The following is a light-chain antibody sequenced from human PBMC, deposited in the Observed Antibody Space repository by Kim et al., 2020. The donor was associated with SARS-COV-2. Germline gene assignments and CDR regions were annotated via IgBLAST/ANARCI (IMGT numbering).Light chain of an antibody. CDR1: NIGSDS. V-gene: IGLV3-21*04. CDR2: YDS. J-gene: IGLJ1*01. Sequence: SYELTQSPSVSVAPGKTASIACGGNNIGSDSVHWYQQKPGQAPVLVIYYDSDRPSGIPERFSGSKSGNTATLTISRVEAGDEADYYCQVWDSSSDHYVFGTGTEVTVL. CDR3: QVWDSSSDHYV.